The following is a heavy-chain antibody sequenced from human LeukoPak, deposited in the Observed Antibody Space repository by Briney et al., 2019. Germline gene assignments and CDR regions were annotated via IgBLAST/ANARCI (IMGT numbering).Heavy chain of an antibody. CDR1: GGTFSSYA. D-gene: IGHD6-6*01. Sequence: ASVKVSCKASGGTFSSYAINWVRQATGQGLEWMGWMNPNSGNTGYAQKFQGRVTITRNTSISTAYMELSSLRSEDTAVYYCARVSSSLGYWGQGTLVTVSS. CDR2: MNPNSGNT. V-gene: IGHV1-8*03. J-gene: IGHJ4*02. CDR3: ARVSSSLGY.